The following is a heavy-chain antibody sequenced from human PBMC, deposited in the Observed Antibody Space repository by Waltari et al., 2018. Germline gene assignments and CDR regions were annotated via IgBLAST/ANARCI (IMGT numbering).Heavy chain of an antibody. CDR1: GFTFSSYG. V-gene: IGHV3-30*02. D-gene: IGHD3-3*01. J-gene: IGHJ4*02. CDR2: IRYDGSNK. Sequence: QVQLVESGGGVVQPGGSLSLSCAASGFTFSSYGMHWVRQAPGKGLEWVAIIRYDGSNKYYADSVKGRFTISRDNSKITLYLKMNSLRAEGTAVYYYAKSGQREYWGQGTLFTVSS. CDR3: AKSGQREY.